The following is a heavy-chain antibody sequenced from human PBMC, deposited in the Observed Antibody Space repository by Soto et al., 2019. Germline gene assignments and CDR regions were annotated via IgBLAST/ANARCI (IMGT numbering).Heavy chain of an antibody. CDR1: GGSISSGGYS. J-gene: IGHJ4*02. V-gene: IGHV4-30-2*01. CDR2: IYHSGST. D-gene: IGHD6-19*01. CDR3: ARAGGLGAVAADY. Sequence: QLQLQESSTGLVKPSQTLSLTCAVSGGSISSGGYSWSWIRQPPGKGLEWIGYIYHSGSTYYNPSLKSRVTISVDRSKNQFSLKLSSVTAADTALYYCARAGGLGAVAADYWGQGTLVTVSS.